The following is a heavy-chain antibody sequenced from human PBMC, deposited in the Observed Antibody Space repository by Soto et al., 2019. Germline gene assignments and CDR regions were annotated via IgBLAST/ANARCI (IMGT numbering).Heavy chain of an antibody. CDR1: GGTFSSYA. Sequence: QVQLVQSGAEVKKPGSSVKVSCKASGGTFSSYAISWVRQAPGQGLEWMGGIIPSFGTANYAQKFQGRVTITADESTNTAYMELSSLISEDTAVYYCARHVPAAGYYYGMDVWGQGTTVTVSS. V-gene: IGHV1-69*12. CDR3: ARHVPAAGYYYGMDV. J-gene: IGHJ6*02. CDR2: IIPSFGTA. D-gene: IGHD2-2*01.